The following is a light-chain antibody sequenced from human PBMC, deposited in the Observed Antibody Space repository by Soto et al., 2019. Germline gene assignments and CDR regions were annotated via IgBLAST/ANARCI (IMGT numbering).Light chain of an antibody. CDR1: QSVGRW. V-gene: IGKV1-5*03. J-gene: IGKJ1*01. CDR2: KAS. CDR3: QQYETYAT. Sequence: IQMTQSPATLPASVGDSVTITCRASQSVGRWLAWYQQKPGKAPQVLIYKASDLKSGVPSRFSGSGSGTEFTLTISGLQPDDYATYYCQQYETYATFGQGTKVEIK.